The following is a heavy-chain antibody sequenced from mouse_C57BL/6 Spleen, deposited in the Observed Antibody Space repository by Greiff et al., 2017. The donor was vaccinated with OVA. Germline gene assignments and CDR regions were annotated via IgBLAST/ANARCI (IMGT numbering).Heavy chain of an antibody. D-gene: IGHD4-1*01. CDR2: INYDGSST. CDR3: ARGGETGHYFDY. Sequence: EVKLMESEGGLVQPGSSMKLSCTASGFTFSDYYMAWVRQVPEKGLEWVANINYDGSSTYYLDSLKSRFIISRDNAKNILYLQMSSLKSEDTATYYCARGGETGHYFDYWGQGTTLTVSS. J-gene: IGHJ2*01. CDR1: GFTFSDYY. V-gene: IGHV5-16*01.